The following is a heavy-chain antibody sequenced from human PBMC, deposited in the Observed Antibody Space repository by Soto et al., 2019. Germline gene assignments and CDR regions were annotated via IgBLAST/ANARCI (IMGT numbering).Heavy chain of an antibody. V-gene: IGHV4-34*01. Sequence: SETLSLTCAVYGGSFSGYYWSWIRQPPGKGLEWIGEINHSGSTNYNPSLKSRVTISVDTSKNQFSLKLSSVTAADTAVYYCARGRTYYDFWSGPRTIDYWGQGTLVTVSS. J-gene: IGHJ4*02. CDR3: ARGRTYYDFWSGPRTIDY. D-gene: IGHD3-3*01. CDR1: GGSFSGYY. CDR2: INHSGST.